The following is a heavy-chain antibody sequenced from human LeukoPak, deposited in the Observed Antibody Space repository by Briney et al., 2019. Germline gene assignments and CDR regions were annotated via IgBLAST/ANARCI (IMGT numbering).Heavy chain of an antibody. J-gene: IGHJ5*02. D-gene: IGHD5-18*01. V-gene: IGHV4-4*07. CDR1: GGSISSYY. Sequence: SETLSLTCTVSGGSISSYYWSWVRQPAGKGLEWIGRIYTSGSTNYNPSLKSRVTMSVDTSKNQFSLKLSSVTAADTAVYYCARPREGGYSYGLNWFDPWGQGTLVTVSS. CDR2: IYTSGST. CDR3: ARPREGGYSYGLNWFDP.